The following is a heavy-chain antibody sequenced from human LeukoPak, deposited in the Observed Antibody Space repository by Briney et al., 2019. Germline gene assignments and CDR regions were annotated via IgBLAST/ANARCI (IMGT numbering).Heavy chain of an antibody. D-gene: IGHD3-22*01. J-gene: IGHJ4*02. Sequence: GGSLRLSCAASGFTFSSYAMSWVRQAPGKGLEWVSAISGSGGSTYYADSVKGRFTISRDNSKNKMFLQMNSLRAEETAVYYCAKVFYDNSGYIDYCGQGTLVSVS. CDR2: ISGSGGST. CDR1: GFTFSSYA. CDR3: AKVFYDNSGYIDY. V-gene: IGHV3-23*01.